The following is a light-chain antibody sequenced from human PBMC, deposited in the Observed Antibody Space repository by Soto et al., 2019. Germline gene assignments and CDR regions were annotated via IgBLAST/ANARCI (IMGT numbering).Light chain of an antibody. V-gene: IGKV3-20*01. J-gene: IGKJ3*01. CDR2: GAF. CDR3: QQYGSSQFT. CDR1: QIVSSSY. Sequence: EIVLTQSPGTLSLSPGDTATLSCRASQIVSSSYQAWYQQKPGQAPRLLIYGAFSRASGIPDRFSGSGSGTEFTLTISRLEPEDFAVYYCQQYGSSQFTFGPGTKVDIK.